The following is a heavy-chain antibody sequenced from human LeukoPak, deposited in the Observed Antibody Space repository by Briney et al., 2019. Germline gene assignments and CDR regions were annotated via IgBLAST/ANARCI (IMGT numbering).Heavy chain of an antibody. CDR2: ISYDGSNK. J-gene: IGHJ4*02. D-gene: IGHD2-21*02. CDR3: AKVGSRGDQRDC. Sequence: GGSLRLSCAASGFTFSSYGMHWVRQAPGKGLEWVAVISYDGSNKYYADSVKGRFTISRDNSKNTLYLQMNSLRAEDTAVYYCAKVGSRGDQRDCWGQGTLVTVSS. CDR1: GFTFSSYG. V-gene: IGHV3-30*18.